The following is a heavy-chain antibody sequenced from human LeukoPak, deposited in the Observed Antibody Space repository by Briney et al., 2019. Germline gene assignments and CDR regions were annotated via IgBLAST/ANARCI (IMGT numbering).Heavy chain of an antibody. V-gene: IGHV4-59*08. CDR1: GGSINSYY. CDR2: IYHSGSA. CDR3: ARFFRTVWELPYY. Sequence: SETLSLTCTVSGGSINSYYWSWIRQPPGKGLEWIGYIYHSGSANYKPSLKSRVTISVDTSKNQFSLRLSSVTAADTAVYYCARFFRTVWELPYYWGPGTLVTVSS. J-gene: IGHJ4*02. D-gene: IGHD1-26*01.